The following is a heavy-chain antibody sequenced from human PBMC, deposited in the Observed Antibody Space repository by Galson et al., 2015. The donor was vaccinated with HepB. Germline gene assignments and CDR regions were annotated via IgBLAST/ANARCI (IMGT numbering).Heavy chain of an antibody. CDR3: AKMTTVMYYYMDV. D-gene: IGHD4-11*01. V-gene: IGHV3-23*01. CDR2: ISGSGGST. Sequence: SLRLSCAASGFTFSSYAMSWVRQAPGKGLEWVSAISGSGGSTYYADSVKGRFTISRDNSKNTLYLQMNSLRAEDTAVYYCAKMTTVMYYYMDVWGKGTTVTVSS. J-gene: IGHJ6*03. CDR1: GFTFSSYA.